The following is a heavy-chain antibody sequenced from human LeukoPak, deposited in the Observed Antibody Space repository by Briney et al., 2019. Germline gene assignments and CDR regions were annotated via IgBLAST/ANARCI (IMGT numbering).Heavy chain of an antibody. Sequence: ASVKVSCKASGYTFTSYGISWVRQAPGQGLEWMGWISAYNGNTNYAQKLQGRVTMTTDTSTSTAYMELSRLRSDDTAVYYCARVPGVVTPDYFDYWGQGTLVTVSS. CDR3: ARVPGVVTPDYFDY. D-gene: IGHD4-23*01. CDR2: ISAYNGNT. J-gene: IGHJ4*02. CDR1: GYTFTSYG. V-gene: IGHV1-18*01.